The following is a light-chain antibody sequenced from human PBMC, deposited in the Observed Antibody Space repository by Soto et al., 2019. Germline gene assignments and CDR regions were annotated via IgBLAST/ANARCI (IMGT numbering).Light chain of an antibody. CDR2: DVF. V-gene: IGLV2-11*01. Sequence: QSVLTQPRSVSGSPGQSVTISCTGTSSDVGYYNYVSWYQRHPGKAPKLMIYDVFKRPSGVPDRFSGSKSGNTASLTISGLQAEDEGDYYCSSYKSDSSYVFGSGTKVTVL. J-gene: IGLJ1*01. CDR1: SSDVGYYNY. CDR3: SSYKSDSSYV.